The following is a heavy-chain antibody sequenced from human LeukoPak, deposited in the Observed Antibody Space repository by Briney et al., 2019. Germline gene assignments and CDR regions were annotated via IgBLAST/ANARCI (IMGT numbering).Heavy chain of an antibody. J-gene: IGHJ5*02. V-gene: IGHV4-4*07. CDR1: GGSISSYY. D-gene: IGHD1-1*01. CDR3: AKAPTGTGGWNWFDP. Sequence: SETLSLTCTVSGGSISSYYWSWIRQPAGKGLELIGRIYPSGSTNYNPSLKSRVTMSVDTSKNQFSLKLSSVTAADTAVYYCAKAPTGTGGWNWFDPWGQGTLVTVSS. CDR2: IYPSGST.